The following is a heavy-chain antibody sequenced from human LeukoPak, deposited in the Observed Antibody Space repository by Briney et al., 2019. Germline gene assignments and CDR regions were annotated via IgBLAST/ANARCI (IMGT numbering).Heavy chain of an antibody. CDR3: AKSIVVDGYNSY. V-gene: IGHV3-23*01. CDR1: GFTFSTSA. D-gene: IGHD5-24*01. J-gene: IGHJ4*02. CDR2: MTGSGGST. Sequence: PGGSLRLSCAASGFTFSTSAMNWFRQAPGKGLEWVSAMTGSGGSTYYADSVKGRFTISRDNSKNTLYLQMNSLRAEDTAVYYCAKSIVVDGYNSYWGQGTLVTVSS.